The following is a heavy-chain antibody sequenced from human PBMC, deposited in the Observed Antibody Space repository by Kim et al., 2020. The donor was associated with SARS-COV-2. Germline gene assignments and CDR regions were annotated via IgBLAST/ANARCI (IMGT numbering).Heavy chain of an antibody. V-gene: IGHV6-1*01. CDR1: GDSVSSNSAA. J-gene: IGHJ4*02. Sequence: SQTLSLTCAISGDSVSSNSAAWNWIRQSPSRGLEWLGRTYYRSKWYNDYAVSVRSRITINPDTSKNQFSLQLNSVTPEDTAVYYCARASKYILTGYSHFDYWGQGTLVTVSS. CDR3: ARASKYILTGYSHFDY. D-gene: IGHD3-9*01. CDR2: TYYRSKWYN.